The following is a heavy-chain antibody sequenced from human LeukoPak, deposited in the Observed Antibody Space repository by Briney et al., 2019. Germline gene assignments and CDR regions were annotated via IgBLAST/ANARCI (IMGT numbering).Heavy chain of an antibody. CDR3: ARRRDSSGYYNLDY. J-gene: IGHJ4*02. Sequence: PSETLSLTCTVSGCSISSRSYYWGWIRQPPGKGLEWIGSSYYSGSTYYNPSLKSRATISVDTSKNQFSLKLSSVTAADTAVYYCARRRDSSGYYNLDYWGQGTLVTVSS. CDR1: GCSISSRSYY. V-gene: IGHV4-39*01. D-gene: IGHD3-22*01. CDR2: SYYSGST.